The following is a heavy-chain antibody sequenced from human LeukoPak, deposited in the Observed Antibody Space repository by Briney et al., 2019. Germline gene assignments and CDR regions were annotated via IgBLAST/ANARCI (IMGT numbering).Heavy chain of an antibody. CDR2: ISYDGKNE. CDR3: ARDPTFSGNGDYLYDAMDV. CDR1: GFTFLSYA. Sequence: PGGSLRLSCAASGFTFLSYAMHWVRQAPGKGLEWVADISYDGKNEYYADCVKGRFTVSRDNSKNTLNLQMNSLRGEDTAVYYCARDPTFSGNGDYLYDAMDVWGQGTTVTVSS. D-gene: IGHD4-17*01. J-gene: IGHJ6*02. V-gene: IGHV3-30*01.